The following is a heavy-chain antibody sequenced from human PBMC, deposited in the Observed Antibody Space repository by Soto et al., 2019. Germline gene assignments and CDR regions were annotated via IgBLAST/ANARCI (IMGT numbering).Heavy chain of an antibody. CDR2: IYSGGNT. D-gene: IGHD6-6*01. CDR1: GFTVSSNY. CDR3: ARDSPGSSIDY. J-gene: IGHJ4*02. Sequence: GGSLRLSCAASGFTVSSNYMSWVRQAPGKGLEWVSVIYSGGNTYYADSMKGRFTISRDNSKNTLYLQMNSLRAEDTAVYFCARDSPGSSIDYWGQGTLVTVSS. V-gene: IGHV3-66*01.